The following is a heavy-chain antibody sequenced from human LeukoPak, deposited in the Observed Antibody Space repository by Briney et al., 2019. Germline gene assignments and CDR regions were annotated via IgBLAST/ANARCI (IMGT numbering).Heavy chain of an antibody. CDR3: AELGITMIGGV. CDR2: ISGSGHRT. V-gene: IGHV3-23*01. Sequence: GGSLRLSCAASGFTFSSYGVSWVRQAPGKGLEWVSGISGSGHRTYYADSVKGRFTISRDNSKSTLYPQMNSLRAGDTAVYYCAELGITMIGGVWGEGTTVTISS. J-gene: IGHJ6*04. D-gene: IGHD3-10*02. CDR1: GFTFSSYG.